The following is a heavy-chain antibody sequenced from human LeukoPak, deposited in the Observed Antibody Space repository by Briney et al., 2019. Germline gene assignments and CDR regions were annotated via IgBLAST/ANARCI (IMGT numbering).Heavy chain of an antibody. Sequence: GESLKTSCQASGYTFTNYWIGWVRQMPGKGLEWMGIIYPGDSDTTYSPSFQGQVTISADKSISTAYLQWSSLTASDTAMYFCARPRVVAATTSHAAFDIWGQGTLVSVSS. V-gene: IGHV5-51*01. D-gene: IGHD2-15*01. J-gene: IGHJ3*02. CDR2: IYPGDSDT. CDR1: GYTFTNYW. CDR3: ARPRVVAATTSHAAFDI.